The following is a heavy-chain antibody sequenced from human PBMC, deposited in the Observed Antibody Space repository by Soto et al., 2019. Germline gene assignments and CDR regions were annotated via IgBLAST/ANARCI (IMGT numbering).Heavy chain of an antibody. CDR2: ISYDGNNK. V-gene: IGHV3-30-3*01. Sequence: ESGGGVIQPGRSLRLSCAVSGFTFSSYAMHWVRRAPGKGLEWVTVISYDGNNKYYADSVKGRFTISRDNSKNTLYLQMDSLRAEDTAVYYCGRSLAVAGSGPDYWGQGTLVTVSS. CDR3: GRSLAVAGSGPDY. CDR1: GFTFSSYA. J-gene: IGHJ4*02. D-gene: IGHD6-19*01.